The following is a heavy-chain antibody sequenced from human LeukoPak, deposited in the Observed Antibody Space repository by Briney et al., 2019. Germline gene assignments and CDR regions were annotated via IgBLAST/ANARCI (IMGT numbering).Heavy chain of an antibody. J-gene: IGHJ4*02. CDR1: GFTFDDFA. V-gene: IGHV3-9*01. CDR2: ISWNSGSI. D-gene: IGHD5-18*01. Sequence: GGSLRLSCAASGFTFDDFAMHWVRQAPGKGLEWVSGISWNSGSIGYADSVKGRFTISRDNAKNSLYLQMNSLRAEDTALYYCAKDIHRIQLWLFNYWGQGTLVTVSS. CDR3: AKDIHRIQLWLFNY.